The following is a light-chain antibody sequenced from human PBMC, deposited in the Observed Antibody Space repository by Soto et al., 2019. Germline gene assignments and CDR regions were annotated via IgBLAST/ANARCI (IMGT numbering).Light chain of an antibody. J-gene: IGKJ1*01. CDR1: QTLSNSF. CDR3: QQYSRSPPT. V-gene: IGKV3-20*01. Sequence: EIVFTQSPGTLSFSPGERATLSCRASQTLSNSFIAWYQQKPGQAPRLLIYDTSSRATGIPDRFSGSGSGTDLTLSISRPEPEDFAVYFCQQYSRSPPTFGQGTKVDIK. CDR2: DTS.